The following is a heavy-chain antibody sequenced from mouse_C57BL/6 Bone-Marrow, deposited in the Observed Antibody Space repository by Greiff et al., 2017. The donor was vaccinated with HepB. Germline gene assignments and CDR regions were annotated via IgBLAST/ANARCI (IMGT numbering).Heavy chain of an antibody. CDR3: ARGAYDSLYFDC. CDR2: IHPNSGST. V-gene: IGHV1-64*01. D-gene: IGHD2-4*01. Sequence: VQLQQPGAELVKPGASVKLSCKASGYTFTSYWMHWVKQRPGQGLEWIGMIHPNSGSTNYNEKFKSKATLTVDKSSSTAYMQLSSLTSEDSAVYYCARGAYDSLYFDCWGQGTTLTVSS. CDR1: GYTFTSYW. J-gene: IGHJ2*01.